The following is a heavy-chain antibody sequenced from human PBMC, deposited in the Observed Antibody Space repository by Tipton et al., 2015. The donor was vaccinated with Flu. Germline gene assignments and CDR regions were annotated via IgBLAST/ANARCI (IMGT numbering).Heavy chain of an antibody. D-gene: IGHD6-19*01. CDR2: INGDGSST. Sequence: SLRLSCAAPGFTFSSSWMHWVRQAPGKGLVWVSRINGDGSSTTYTDSLKGRFTISRDNAKNTLYLQMNSLRVEDTAVYYCARGMAVAGTLFPDYWGQGTLVTVSS. CDR3: ARGMAVAGTLFPDY. CDR1: GFTFSSSW. V-gene: IGHV3-74*01. J-gene: IGHJ4*02.